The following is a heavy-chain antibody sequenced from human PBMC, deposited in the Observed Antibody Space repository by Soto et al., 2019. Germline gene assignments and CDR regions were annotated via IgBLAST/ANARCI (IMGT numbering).Heavy chain of an antibody. J-gene: IGHJ6*02. V-gene: IGHV4-31*03. Sequence: PSETLSLTCTVSGGSISSGGYYWSWIRQHPGKGLEWIGYIYYSGSTYYNPSLKRRVTISVDTSKYQFSLKLSSVTAADTAVYYCARDHRGIGGDYGMDVWGQGTTVTVSS. CDR2: IYYSGST. D-gene: IGHD3-10*01. CDR3: ARDHRGIGGDYGMDV. CDR1: GGSISSGGYY.